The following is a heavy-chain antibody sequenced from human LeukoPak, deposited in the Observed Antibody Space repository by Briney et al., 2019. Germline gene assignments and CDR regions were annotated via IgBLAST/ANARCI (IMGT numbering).Heavy chain of an antibody. V-gene: IGHV4-59*08. CDR2: IYYSGST. CDR1: GGSISSYY. J-gene: IGHJ5*02. D-gene: IGHD6-19*01. CDR3: ARGSGRDWFDP. Sequence: SETLSPTCTVSGGSISSYYWSWIRQPPGKGLEWIGYIYYSGSTNYNPSLKSRVTISVDTSKNQFSLKLSSVTAADTAVYYCARGSGRDWFDPWGQGTLVTVSS.